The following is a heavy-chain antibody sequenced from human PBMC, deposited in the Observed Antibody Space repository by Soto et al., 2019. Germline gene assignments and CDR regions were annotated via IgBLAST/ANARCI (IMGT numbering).Heavy chain of an antibody. J-gene: IGHJ4*02. CDR2: IDPIVDTS. V-gene: IGHV1-69*06. D-gene: IGHD1-20*01. Sequence: QVRLEQSGAEVKKPGSSVRVSCQASGGALTSYPIHWVRQAPGQGLEWMGVIDPIVDTSNLAENFKTRLTLTADTSSKTVYMDLTSLRSDDTAIYFCATYPRPYKWTDIWGRGTQLTVSS. CDR1: GGALTSYP. CDR3: ATYPRPYKWTDI.